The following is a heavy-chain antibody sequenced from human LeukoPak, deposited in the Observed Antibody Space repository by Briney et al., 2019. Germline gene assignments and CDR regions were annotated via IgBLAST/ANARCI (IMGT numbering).Heavy chain of an antibody. CDR3: ARCPAPNDYCDYVGSYYYYYYMDV. CDR1: GYTFTSYG. J-gene: IGHJ6*03. CDR2: ISAYNGNT. D-gene: IGHD4-17*01. Sequence: ASVKVSCKASGYTFTSYGISWVRQAPGQGLEWMGWISAYNGNTNYAQKLQGRVTMTTDTSTSTAYMELRSLRSDDTAVYYCARCPAPNDYCDYVGSYYYYYYMDVWGKGTTVTVSS. V-gene: IGHV1-18*01.